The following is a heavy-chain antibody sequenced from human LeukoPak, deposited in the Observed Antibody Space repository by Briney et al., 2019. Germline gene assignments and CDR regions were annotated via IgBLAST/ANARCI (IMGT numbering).Heavy chain of an antibody. CDR1: GFTFSSYS. CDR3: ASQMTTVTTKWWTEYFQH. J-gene: IGHJ1*01. D-gene: IGHD4-17*01. CDR2: ISSSSSYI. Sequence: GGSLRLSCAGSGFTFSSYSMNWVRQAPGKGLEWVSSISSSSSYIYYADSVKGRFTISRDNAKNSLSLQMNSLRAEDTAMYYCASQMTTVTTKWWTEYFQHWGQGTLVTVSS. V-gene: IGHV3-21*01.